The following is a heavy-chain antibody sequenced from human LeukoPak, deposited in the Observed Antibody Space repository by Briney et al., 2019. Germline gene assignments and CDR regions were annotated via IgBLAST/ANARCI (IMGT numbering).Heavy chain of an antibody. V-gene: IGHV4-59*08. D-gene: IGHD1-26*01. CDR3: ARHAIYSGGYSYWFDP. J-gene: IGHJ5*02. CDR1: GGSITSYY. CDR2: VDCSGIT. Sequence: SETLSLTCTVSGGSITSYYWSWIRQPPGKGLEWIAFVDCSGITNYNPSLKSRASISVDTSKNLCSLRLSAVTAAETAVYYCARHAIYSGGYSYWFDPWGVGTLVTVSS.